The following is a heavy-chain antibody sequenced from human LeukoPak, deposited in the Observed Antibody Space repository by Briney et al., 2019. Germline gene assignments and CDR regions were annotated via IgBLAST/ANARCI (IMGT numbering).Heavy chain of an antibody. CDR1: GFIFNNYA. CDR3: AKDNRRHYTSGPNPDSLH. CDR2: ISWNSGSI. D-gene: IGHD6-19*01. J-gene: IGHJ4*02. V-gene: IGHV3-9*01. Sequence: GGSLRLSCAGSGFIFNNYAMHWVRQPPGKGLEWVSGISWNSGSIDYADSVKGRFTISRDNAKSSLYLQMNSLRVEDTAFYYCAKDNRRHYTSGPNPDSLHWGQGALVTVSS.